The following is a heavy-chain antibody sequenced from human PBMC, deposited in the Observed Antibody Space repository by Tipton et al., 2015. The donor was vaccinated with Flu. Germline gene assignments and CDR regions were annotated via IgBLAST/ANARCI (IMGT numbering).Heavy chain of an antibody. D-gene: IGHD3-10*01. Sequence: GLVKPSETLSLTCTVSGGSITSSPYYWGWVRQPPGKGLEWIATRYYNGRIYYNPSLESRVSISIDTSRNEVSLRLTSVSVADTAIFYCARGDALGSAVYWGPGTRVTVSS. CDR2: RYYNGRI. CDR1: GGSITSSPYY. V-gene: IGHV4-39*07. CDR3: ARGDALGSAVY. J-gene: IGHJ4*02.